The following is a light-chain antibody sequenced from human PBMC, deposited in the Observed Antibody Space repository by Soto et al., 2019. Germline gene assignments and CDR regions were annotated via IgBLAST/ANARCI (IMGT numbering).Light chain of an antibody. Sequence: QSALTQPASVSGSPGQSITISCTGTSSDVGTYDLVSWYQHHPGAAPKLMIYEATRRPSGVPERFSGSKSGTSASLAITGLQAEDEADYYCQAYDYSLTAFVFGGGTKVTVL. CDR3: QAYDYSLTAFV. V-gene: IGLV2-14*02. CDR2: EAT. CDR1: SSDVGTYDL. J-gene: IGLJ3*02.